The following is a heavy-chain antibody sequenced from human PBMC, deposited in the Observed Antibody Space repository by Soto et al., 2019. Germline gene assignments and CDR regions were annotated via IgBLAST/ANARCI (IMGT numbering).Heavy chain of an antibody. Sequence: GGSLRLSCAASGFTFSSYGMHWVRQAPGKGLEWVAVISYDGSNKYYADSVKGRFTISRDNSKNTLYLQMNSLRAEDTAVYYCAKPGYYGSGSYDWFDPWGQGTLVTVSS. CDR1: GFTFSSYG. D-gene: IGHD3-10*01. V-gene: IGHV3-30*18. CDR2: ISYDGSNK. J-gene: IGHJ5*02. CDR3: AKPGYYGSGSYDWFDP.